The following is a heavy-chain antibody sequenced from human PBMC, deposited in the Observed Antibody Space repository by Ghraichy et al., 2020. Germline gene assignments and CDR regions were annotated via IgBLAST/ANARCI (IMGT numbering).Heavy chain of an antibody. Sequence: SETLSLTCTVSGGSISSYYWSWIRQPPGKGLEWIGYIYYSGSTNYNPSLKSRVTISVDTSKNQFSLKLSSVTAADTAVYYCARVDPRLGAFDYWGQGTLVTVSS. D-gene: IGHD2-2*03. CDR2: IYYSGST. V-gene: IGHV4-59*01. CDR1: GGSISSYY. J-gene: IGHJ4*02. CDR3: ARVDPRLGAFDY.